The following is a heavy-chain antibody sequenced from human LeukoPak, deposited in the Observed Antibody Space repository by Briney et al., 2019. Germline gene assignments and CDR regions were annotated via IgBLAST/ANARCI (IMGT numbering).Heavy chain of an antibody. J-gene: IGHJ4*02. CDR3: ARTDYGDREGFDY. CDR1: GYTFTSYG. CDR2: INAGDGNT. V-gene: IGHV1-3*01. D-gene: IGHD4-17*01. Sequence: ASVKVSCKASGYTFTSYGISWVRQAPGQGLEWMGWINAGDGNTKYSQKFQGRVTITRDTSASTAYMELSSLRSEDTAVYFCARTDYGDREGFDYWGQGTLVTVSS.